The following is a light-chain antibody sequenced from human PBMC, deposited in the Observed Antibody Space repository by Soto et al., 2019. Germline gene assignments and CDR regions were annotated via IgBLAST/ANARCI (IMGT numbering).Light chain of an antibody. V-gene: IGLV1-44*01. CDR1: TSNVGTNS. J-gene: IGLJ7*01. CDR3: AAWDDSLNGHAV. Sequence: QSVLTQPPSASGTPGQRVTISCSGSTSNVGTNSVIWYQQLPGLAPKLLLYNNNHRPSGVPDRFSGSKSGTSASLAISALQAEDEADYYCAAWDDSLNGHAVFGGGTQLTVL. CDR2: NNN.